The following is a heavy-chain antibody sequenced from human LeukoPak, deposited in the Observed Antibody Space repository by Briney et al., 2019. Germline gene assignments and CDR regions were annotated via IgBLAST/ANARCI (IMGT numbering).Heavy chain of an antibody. CDR3: ARDSSSYYYYGMEV. V-gene: IGHV3-7*04. CDR1: GFTFSSYW. Sequence: GGSLRLSCAASGFTFSSYWMSWVRQAPGRGLEWVANIKQDGSEKYYVDSVKGRFTISRDNAKNSLYLQMNNLRAEDTAVYYSARDSSSYYYYGMEVWGQGTTVTVSS. J-gene: IGHJ6*02. D-gene: IGHD6-13*01. CDR2: IKQDGSEK.